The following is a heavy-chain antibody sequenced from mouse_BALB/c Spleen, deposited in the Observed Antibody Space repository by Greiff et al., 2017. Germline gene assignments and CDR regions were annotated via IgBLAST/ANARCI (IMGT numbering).Heavy chain of an antibody. Sequence: EVMLVESGGGLVQPGGSLRLSCATSGFTFTDYYMSWVRQPPGKALEWLGFIRNKANGYTTEYSASVKGRFTISRDNSQSILYLQMNTLRAEDSATYYCARDYYGSAYWGQGTLVTVSA. CDR1: GFTFTDYY. V-gene: IGHV7-3*02. J-gene: IGHJ3*01. CDR3: ARDYYGSAY. CDR2: IRNKANGYTT. D-gene: IGHD1-1*01.